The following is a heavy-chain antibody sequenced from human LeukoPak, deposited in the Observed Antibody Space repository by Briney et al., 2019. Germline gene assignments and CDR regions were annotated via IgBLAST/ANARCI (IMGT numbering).Heavy chain of an antibody. D-gene: IGHD2-15*01. Sequence: ASVKVSCKASGYTFTGYYMHWVRQAPGQGLEWMGWINPNSGGTYYAQKFQGRVTMTRDTSTSTVYMELSSLRSEDTAVYYCARVGRSRAFDIWGQGTMVTVSS. J-gene: IGHJ3*02. V-gene: IGHV1-2*02. CDR3: ARVGRSRAFDI. CDR1: GYTFTGYY. CDR2: INPNSGGT.